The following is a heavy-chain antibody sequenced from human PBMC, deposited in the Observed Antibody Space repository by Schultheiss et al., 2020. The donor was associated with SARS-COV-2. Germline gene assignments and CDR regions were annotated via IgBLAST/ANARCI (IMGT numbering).Heavy chain of an antibody. CDR1: GFTFSGYG. V-gene: IGHV3-33*06. J-gene: IGHJ4*02. Sequence: GGSLRLSCAASGFTFSGYGMHWVRQAPGKGLEWVALIWHDGNKKYYADSVKGRFTISRDNSKNTLYLQMNSLRAEDTAVYYCAKHYRLRLGELSFGEPLDYWGQGTLVTVSS. CDR3: AKHYRLRLGELSFGEPLDY. CDR2: IWHDGNKK. D-gene: IGHD3-16*02.